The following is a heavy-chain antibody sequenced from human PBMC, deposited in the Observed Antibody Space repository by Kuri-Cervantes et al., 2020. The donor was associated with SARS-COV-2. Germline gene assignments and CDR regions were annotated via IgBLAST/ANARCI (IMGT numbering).Heavy chain of an antibody. J-gene: IGHJ6*03. Sequence: SVKVSCKPSGGSFNSYAISWVRQAPGQGLEWMGGIIPIFGTANYAQKFQGRVTITADESTSTAYMELSSLRSEDTAVYYCARDRQPRLMDVWGKGTTVTVSS. CDR2: IIPIFGTA. CDR1: GGSFNSYA. V-gene: IGHV1-69*13. CDR3: ARDRQPRLMDV. D-gene: IGHD6-13*01.